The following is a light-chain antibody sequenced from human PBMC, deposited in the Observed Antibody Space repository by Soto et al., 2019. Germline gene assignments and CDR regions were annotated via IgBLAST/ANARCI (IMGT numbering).Light chain of an antibody. V-gene: IGLV3-1*01. CDR1: TLGDKY. CDR3: QAWDSSTAHVV. J-gene: IGLJ2*01. Sequence: SYELTQPPSVSVSPGQTASITCSGDTLGDKYACWYQQKPGQSPVLVIYQDSKRPSGIPERFSGSNSGNTATLTISGTQARDEADYYCQAWDSSTAHVVFGGGTKVTVL. CDR2: QDS.